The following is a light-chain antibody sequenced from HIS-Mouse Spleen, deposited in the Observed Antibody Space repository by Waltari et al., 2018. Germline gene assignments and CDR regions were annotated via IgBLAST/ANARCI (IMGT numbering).Light chain of an antibody. CDR3: QVWDSSSDHVV. J-gene: IGLJ2*01. V-gene: IGLV3-21*03. Sequence: SYVLTQPPSVSVAPGKTARLTCGGNNIGSKSVHWYQQKPGQAPVLVVYDDRDRPSGSPERFSGSTSGNTATLTISRVEAGDEADYYCQVWDSSSDHVVFGGGTKLTVL. CDR2: DDR. CDR1: NIGSKS.